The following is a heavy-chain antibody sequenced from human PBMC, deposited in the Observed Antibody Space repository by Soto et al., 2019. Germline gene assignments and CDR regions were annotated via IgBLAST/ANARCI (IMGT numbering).Heavy chain of an antibody. CDR1: GASISISSDF. Sequence: PSETLSLTCSVSGASISISSDFWGWIRQAPGKGLEWIGNVYQSGTTRLNPSLKSRVSIFVDRPKNQFSLELNSATAADRAVYYCARQPESTSYFDYWGQGILVTVS. D-gene: IGHD2-2*01. J-gene: IGHJ4*02. V-gene: IGHV4-39*01. CDR3: ARQPESTSYFDY. CDR2: VYQSGTT.